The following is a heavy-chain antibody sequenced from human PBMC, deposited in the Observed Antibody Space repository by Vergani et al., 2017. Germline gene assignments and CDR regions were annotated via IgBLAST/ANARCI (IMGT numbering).Heavy chain of an antibody. Sequence: QVQLQESGPGLVKPSETLALTCDVSDSSIMTNPYWGWFRQSPGKGLEWIGCIHHSGDTHYNSSLKRRVSISIVSSSKFSLSLTSVTAADTAIYYCARHRGSGGFFPSSYFYGMGVWGHGTTVTVSS. V-gene: IGHV4-38-2*01. J-gene: IGHJ6*02. CDR1: DSSIMTNPY. CDR3: ARHRGSGGFFPSSYFYGMGV. D-gene: IGHD3-10*01. CDR2: IHHSGDT.